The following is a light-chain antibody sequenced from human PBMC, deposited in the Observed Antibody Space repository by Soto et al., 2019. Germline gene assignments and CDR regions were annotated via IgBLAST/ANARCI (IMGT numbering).Light chain of an antibody. V-gene: IGKV4-1*01. CDR2: WST. CDR1: QSLFFRSKNKDY. CDR3: QQSYSTPQT. Sequence: DIVMTQSPDSLAVSLGERATINCKSSQSLFFRSKNKDYLAWYQHKPGQPPKLLFYWSTTRESGVPDRFSGSGSGTDFTLTISSLQAEDVAVYYCQQSYSTPQTFGQGTKLEIK. J-gene: IGKJ2*01.